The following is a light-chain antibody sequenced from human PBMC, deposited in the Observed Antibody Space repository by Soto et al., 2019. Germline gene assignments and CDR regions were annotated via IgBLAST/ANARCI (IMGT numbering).Light chain of an antibody. Sequence: EIVLTQSPATLSLSPGERATLSCRASQSVTNNLAWYQQKSGQPPRLLIFDASNRATGVPARFSGSGSGTDFTLTISSLEPEDFAVYYCQQRSNWPLTFGRGSNVEIK. V-gene: IGKV3-11*01. CDR2: DAS. J-gene: IGKJ1*01. CDR3: QQRSNWPLT. CDR1: QSVTNN.